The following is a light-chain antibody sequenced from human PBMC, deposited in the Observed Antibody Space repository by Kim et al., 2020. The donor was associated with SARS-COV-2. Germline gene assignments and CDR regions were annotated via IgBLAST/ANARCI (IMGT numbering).Light chain of an antibody. J-gene: IGKJ2*01. CDR2: GGT. Sequence: ASVGDRVTITCRASQGISSWLTWYQQKPGKAPKLLIHGGTNLQSGVPSRFSGSGSETDFTLTISSLQPEDFATYYCQQVSSFPYTFGQGTKVDIK. CDR3: QQVSSFPYT. CDR1: QGISSW. V-gene: IGKV1-12*01.